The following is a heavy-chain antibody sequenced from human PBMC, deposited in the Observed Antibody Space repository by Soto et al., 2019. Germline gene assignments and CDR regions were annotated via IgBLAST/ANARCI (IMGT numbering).Heavy chain of an antibody. D-gene: IGHD1-26*01. J-gene: IGHJ6*02. CDR3: TTAVPIVGATRVYYYYGMDV. Sequence: GGSLRLSCAASGFTFSNAWMSWVRQAPGKGLEWVGRIKSKTDGGTTDYAAPVKGRFIISRDDSKNTLYLQMNSLKTEDTAVYYCTTAVPIVGATRVYYYYGMDVWGQGTTVTVSS. CDR2: IKSKTDGGTT. V-gene: IGHV3-15*01. CDR1: GFTFSNAW.